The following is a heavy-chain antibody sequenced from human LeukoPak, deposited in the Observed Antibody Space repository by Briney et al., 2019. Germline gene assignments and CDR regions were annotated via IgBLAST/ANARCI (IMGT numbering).Heavy chain of an antibody. J-gene: IGHJ3*02. CDR1: GGSISSSSYY. D-gene: IGHD3-9*01. CDR3: ARARYVNSFYAFDI. Sequence: SETLSLTCTVSGGSISSSSYYWGWIRQPPGKGLEWIGSIYYSGGTYYNPSLKSRVTISVDTSKNQFSLEMSSVAAADTAMYYCARARYVNSFYAFDIWGQGTLVTVSS. CDR2: IYYSGGT. V-gene: IGHV4-39*01.